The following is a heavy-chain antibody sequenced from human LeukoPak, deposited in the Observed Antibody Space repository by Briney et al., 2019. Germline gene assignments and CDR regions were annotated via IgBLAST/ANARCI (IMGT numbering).Heavy chain of an antibody. CDR2: IYYSGST. D-gene: IGHD1-26*01. CDR1: GGSISSSSYY. J-gene: IGHJ3*02. V-gene: IGHV4-39*01. CDR3: ARSVPSGGFDI. Sequence: PSETLSLTCTVPGGSISSSSYYWGWIRQPPGKGLEWIGSIYYSGSTYYNPSLKSRVTISVDTSKNQFSLKLSSVTAADTAVYYCARSVPSGGFDIWGQGTMVTVSS.